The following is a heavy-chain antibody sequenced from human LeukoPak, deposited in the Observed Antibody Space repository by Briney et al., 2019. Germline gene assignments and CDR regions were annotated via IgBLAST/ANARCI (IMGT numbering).Heavy chain of an antibody. CDR2: INSDGSST. V-gene: IGHV3-74*01. CDR1: GFTFSSYW. Sequence: GGSLRLSCAASGFTFSSYWMHWVRQAPGKGLVWVSRINSDGSSTSYADSVKGRFTISRDNAQNTLYLQMNSLRAEDTAVYYCARGERRAIYYFDYWGQGTLVTVSS. CDR3: ARGERRAIYYFDY. J-gene: IGHJ4*02.